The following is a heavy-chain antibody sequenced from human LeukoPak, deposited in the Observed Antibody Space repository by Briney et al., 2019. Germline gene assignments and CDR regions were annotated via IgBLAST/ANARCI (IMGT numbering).Heavy chain of an antibody. D-gene: IGHD6-19*01. Sequence: GGSLRLSCAASGFTFSSYEMNWVRQAPGKGLEWVSYISSGSTIYDADSVQGRFTISRDNAKNSLYLQMNSLRAEDTAVYYCARESIAVAGAPFDYWGQGTLVTVSS. CDR2: ISSGSTI. CDR3: ARESIAVAGAPFDY. V-gene: IGHV3-48*03. J-gene: IGHJ4*02. CDR1: GFTFSSYE.